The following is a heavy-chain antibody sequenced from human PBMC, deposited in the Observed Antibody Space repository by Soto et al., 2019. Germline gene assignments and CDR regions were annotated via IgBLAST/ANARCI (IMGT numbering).Heavy chain of an antibody. CDR3: ARYYFDSSGYSNWFDP. J-gene: IGHJ5*02. CDR2: IHYSGRT. V-gene: IGHV4-31*11. CDR1: GGSITSGAYY. D-gene: IGHD3-22*01. Sequence: SETLSLTCAVSGGSITSGAYYWTWIRQHPGKGLEWIAYIHYSGRTYYNPSLKSRVTISVDTSNNQFSLRLSSVTAADTAVYYCARYYFDSSGYSNWFDPWGQGTLVTVSS.